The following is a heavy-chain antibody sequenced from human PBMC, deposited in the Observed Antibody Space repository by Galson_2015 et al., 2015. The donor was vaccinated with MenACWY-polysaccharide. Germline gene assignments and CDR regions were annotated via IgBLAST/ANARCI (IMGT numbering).Heavy chain of an antibody. CDR2: ISYDGTNK. CDR1: EFTFSSYA. CDR3: ARDYCGRTNCYGMDV. V-gene: IGHV3-30-3*01. Sequence: SLRLSCAASEFTFSSYAMHWVRQAPGKGLEWVAVISYDGTNKYYADSVKGRFTISRDNSKNTQYLQMNSLRAEDTALYYCARDYCGRTNCYGMDVWGQGTTVTVSS. J-gene: IGHJ6*02. D-gene: IGHD4-23*01.